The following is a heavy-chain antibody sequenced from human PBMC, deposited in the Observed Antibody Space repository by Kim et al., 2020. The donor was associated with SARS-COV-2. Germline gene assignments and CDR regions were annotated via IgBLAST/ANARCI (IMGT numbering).Heavy chain of an antibody. CDR2: INHSGST. Sequence: SETLSLTCAVYGGSFSGYYWSWIRQPPGKGLEWIGEINHSGSTNYNPSLKSRVTISVDTSKNQFSLKLSSVTAADTAVYYCARGWSRIPMVRELLRARGAAYFDYWGQGTLVTVSS. D-gene: IGHD3-10*01. CDR1: GGSFSGYY. J-gene: IGHJ4*02. CDR3: ARGWSRIPMVRELLRARGAAYFDY. V-gene: IGHV4-34*01.